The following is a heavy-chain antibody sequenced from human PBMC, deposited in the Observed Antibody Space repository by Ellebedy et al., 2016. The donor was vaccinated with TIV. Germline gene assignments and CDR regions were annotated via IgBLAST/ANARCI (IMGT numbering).Heavy chain of an antibody. CDR2: INPNGVST. V-gene: IGHV1-46*01. CDR3: AIVLRGGFDY. J-gene: IGHJ4*02. D-gene: IGHD3-10*01. CDR1: GYTFTSYY. Sequence: AASVKVSCKASGYTFTSYYIHWVRQAPGQGLQWMGKINPNGVSTIYAQHFIGRLTLTKDTYTSPVYMELGGLRSTDTAVYYCAIVLRGGFDYWGQGTLVTVSS.